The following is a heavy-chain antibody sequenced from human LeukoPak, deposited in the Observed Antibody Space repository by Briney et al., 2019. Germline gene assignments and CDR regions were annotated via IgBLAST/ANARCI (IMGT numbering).Heavy chain of an antibody. CDR1: GYTFTSYY. CDR3: AGSRDGYNFRFDP. CDR2: INPSGGST. V-gene: IGHV1-46*01. D-gene: IGHD5-24*01. Sequence: ASVKVSCKAPGYTFTSYYMHWVRQAPGQGLEWMGIINPSGGSTSYAQKFQGRVTMTRDTSTSTVYMELSSLRSEDTAVYYCAGSRDGYNFRFDPWGQGTLVTVSS. J-gene: IGHJ5*02.